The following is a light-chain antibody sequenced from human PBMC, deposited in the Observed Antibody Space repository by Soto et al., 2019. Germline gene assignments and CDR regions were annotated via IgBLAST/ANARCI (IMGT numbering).Light chain of an antibody. CDR3: KQYNSYPYA. CDR1: QSISSW. CDR2: KAS. J-gene: IGKJ2*01. Sequence: DLQLSQSPSTLSASVGDRVTITCRASQSISSWLAWYQQKPGKAPKLLIYKASSLESGVPSRFSGSGSGTEFTLTISSLQPDDFATYYCKQYNSYPYAFGQGTKVDIK. V-gene: IGKV1-5*03.